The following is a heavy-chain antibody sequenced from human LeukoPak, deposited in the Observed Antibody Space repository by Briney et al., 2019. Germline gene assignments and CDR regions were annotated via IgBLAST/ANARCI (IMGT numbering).Heavy chain of an antibody. J-gene: IGHJ6*03. D-gene: IGHD1-26*01. Sequence: GGSLRLSCTTSGFTFGDYATSWVRKAPGKGREWVGVIITKVYGETTEYAAYVKGRFTISRAASKGIAFLQMNSLNTEDTAMYYCGRGERRCSSASYSYYYYMDVWGKGTTVIISS. CDR1: GFTFGDYA. V-gene: IGHV3-49*04. CDR3: GRGERRCSSASYSYYYYMDV. CDR2: IITKVYGETT.